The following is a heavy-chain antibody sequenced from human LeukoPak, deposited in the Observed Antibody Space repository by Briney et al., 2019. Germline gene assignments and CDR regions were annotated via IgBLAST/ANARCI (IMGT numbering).Heavy chain of an antibody. CDR3: ARDGGGDFNSDPYDY. J-gene: IGHJ4*02. CDR2: ISSSSSYI. V-gene: IGHV3-21*01. D-gene: IGHD2-21*02. CDR1: GFTFSSYS. Sequence: GGSLRLSCAASGFTFSSYSMNWVRQAPGKGLEWVSSISSSSSYIYYADSVKGRFTISRDNAKNSLYLQMNSLRAEDTAVYYCARDGGGDFNSDPYDYWGQGTLVTVSS.